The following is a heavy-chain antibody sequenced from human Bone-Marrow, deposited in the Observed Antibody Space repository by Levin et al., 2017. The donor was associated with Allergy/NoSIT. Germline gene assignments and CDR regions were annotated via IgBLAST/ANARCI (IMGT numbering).Heavy chain of an antibody. CDR1: GFTFDDYT. D-gene: IGHD6-19*01. CDR2: ISWDVGTT. J-gene: IGHJ2*01. Sequence: SCAVSGFTFDDYTMHWVRQAPGRGLEWVSLISWDVGTTYYADSVKGRFTISRDNSKNSLYLQMNSLRTEDTALYYCVKDIATVPGRDWYFDLWGRGTLVTVSS. CDR3: VKDIATVPGRDWYFDL. V-gene: IGHV3-43*01.